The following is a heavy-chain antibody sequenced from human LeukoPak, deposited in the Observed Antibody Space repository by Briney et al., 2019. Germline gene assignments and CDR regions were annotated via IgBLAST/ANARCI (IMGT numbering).Heavy chain of an antibody. D-gene: IGHD6-19*01. V-gene: IGHV1-2*02. CDR3: ARAPGYTSGWYYFDY. J-gene: IGHJ4*02. CDR2: FNPNSGGT. Sequence: ASVKVSCKASGYTFTGYYMHWVRQAPGQGLEWMGWFNPNSGGTNYAQKFQGRVTMTRDTSISTAYMELSRLRSDDTAVYYCARAPGYTSGWYYFDYWGQGTLVTVSS. CDR1: GYTFTGYY.